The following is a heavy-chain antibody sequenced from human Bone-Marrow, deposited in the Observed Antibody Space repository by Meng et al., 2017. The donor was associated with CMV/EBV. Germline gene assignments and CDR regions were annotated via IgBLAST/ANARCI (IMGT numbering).Heavy chain of an antibody. Sequence: SVKVSCKASRYTFSSYGLSWVRQAPGQGLEWMGWISAYNGNTNYAQKLQGRVTMTTDTSAGTAYMELRSLRSDDTAVYYCARDLKEDCSSTSCYRDYYYYGMDVWGQGTTVTVSS. CDR3: ARDLKEDCSSTSCYRDYYYYGMDV. J-gene: IGHJ6*02. CDR2: ISAYNGNT. V-gene: IGHV1-18*01. D-gene: IGHD2-2*02. CDR1: RYTFSSYG.